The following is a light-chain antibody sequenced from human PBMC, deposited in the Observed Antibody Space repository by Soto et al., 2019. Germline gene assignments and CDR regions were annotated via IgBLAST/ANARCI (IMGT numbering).Light chain of an antibody. CDR2: KAS. Sequence: DIQMTQSPSTLSASVGDRVTITCRASQSINNWLAWYQQKPGKAPKLFIFKASTLESGVPSRFSGSGSGTEFTLCISSLQPDDFATYFCQQYESLPRTFGQGTKVEIK. V-gene: IGKV1-5*03. J-gene: IGKJ1*01. CDR1: QSINNW. CDR3: QQYESLPRT.